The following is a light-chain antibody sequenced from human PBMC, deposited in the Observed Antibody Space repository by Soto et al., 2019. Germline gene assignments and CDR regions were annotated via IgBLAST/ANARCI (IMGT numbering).Light chain of an antibody. Sequence: GLTQSPGALSLTPGERATLSCRASQSVSSTYLAWYQQRPGQAPRLLIYGASSRATGIPDRFSGSGSGTDFTLTVGRLEPEDFAVYFCQQYGSSPVTFGQGTRLEIK. CDR1: QSVSSTY. J-gene: IGKJ5*01. CDR3: QQYGSSPVT. V-gene: IGKV3-20*01. CDR2: GAS.